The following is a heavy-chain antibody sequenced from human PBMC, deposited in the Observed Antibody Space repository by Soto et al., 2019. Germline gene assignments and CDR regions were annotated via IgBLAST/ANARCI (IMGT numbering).Heavy chain of an antibody. CDR2: IYDGGTT. D-gene: IGHD7-27*01. V-gene: IGHV4-4*09. J-gene: IGHJ4*02. Sequence: SETLSLTCTVSGGSISSYYWSWIRQPPDKGLEWIGHIYDGGTTYSSPSLKGRVTISADTSETQFSLKLSSVSAADTAVYYCARGPSGDKIDYWGQGIQVTVSS. CDR3: ARGPSGDKIDY. CDR1: GGSISSYY.